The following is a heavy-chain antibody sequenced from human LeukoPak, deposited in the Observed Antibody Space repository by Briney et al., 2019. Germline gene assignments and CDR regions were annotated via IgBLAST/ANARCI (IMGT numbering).Heavy chain of an antibody. Sequence: GGSLRLSCAASGFTVSSNYMSWVRQAPGKGLDWVSVIYSGGSTYYADSVKGRFTISRDNSKNTLYLQMNSLRAEDTAVYYCARHGPHGQFDYWGQGTLVTVSS. V-gene: IGHV3-66*04. J-gene: IGHJ4*02. CDR1: GFTVSSNY. CDR3: ARHGPHGQFDY. CDR2: IYSGGST.